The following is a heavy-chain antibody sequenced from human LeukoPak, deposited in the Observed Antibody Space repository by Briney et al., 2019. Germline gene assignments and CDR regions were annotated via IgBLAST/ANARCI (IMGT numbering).Heavy chain of an antibody. D-gene: IGHD5-18*01. J-gene: IGHJ4*02. CDR1: GFTFSSYG. CDR3: ARPIGYSSPADY. CDR2: IWYDGSNK. V-gene: IGHV3-33*01. Sequence: PGRSLRLSCAASGFTFSSYGMHWVRQAPGKGLEWVAVIWYDGSNKYYADSVKGRLTISRDNSKNTLYLQMNSLRAEDTAVYYCARPIGYSSPADYWGQGTLVTVSS.